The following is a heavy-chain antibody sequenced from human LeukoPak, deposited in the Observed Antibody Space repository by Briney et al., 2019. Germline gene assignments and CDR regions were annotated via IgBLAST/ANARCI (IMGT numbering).Heavy chain of an antibody. D-gene: IGHD5-12*01. CDR2: FSGGDGSP. Sequence: PGGSLRLSCVASGFTFSSYAMTWFRQAPGKGLEWVSSFSGGDGSPYHADSVKGRFTISRDNSKSTLYLQMSSLRAEDTAIYYCAKNGWLRSSGLWGDYWGQGALVTVSS. CDR3: AKNGWLRSSGLWGDY. J-gene: IGHJ4*02. CDR1: GFTFSSYA. V-gene: IGHV3-23*01.